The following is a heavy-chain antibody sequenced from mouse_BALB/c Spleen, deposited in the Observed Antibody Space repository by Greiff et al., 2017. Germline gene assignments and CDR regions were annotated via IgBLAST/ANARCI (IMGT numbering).Heavy chain of an antibody. CDR1: GYTFTSYW. D-gene: IGHD2-3*01. V-gene: IGHV1S22*01. CDR2: IYPGSGST. CDR3: TRDGWAWFAY. J-gene: IGHJ3*01. Sequence: LQQPGSELVRPGASVKLSCKASGYTFTSYWMHWVKQRPGQGLEWIGNIYPGSGSTNYDEKFKSKATLTVDTSSSTAYMQLSSLTSEDSAVYYCTRDGWAWFAYWGQGTLVTVSA.